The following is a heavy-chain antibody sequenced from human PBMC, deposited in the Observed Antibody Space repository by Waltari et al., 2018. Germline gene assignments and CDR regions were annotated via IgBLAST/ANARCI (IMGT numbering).Heavy chain of an antibody. D-gene: IGHD4-17*01. CDR1: DNSIPSVDH. CDR3: ARNMTTLTTGAFDV. J-gene: IGHJ3*01. Sequence: QVQLPESGPGLVKPSANLSLTCPCSDNSIPSVDHWGWIRQPPGKGLEWIGSIYHSGSTYYNPSLKSRVTISVDTSKNHFSLWLTSVTAADTAVYYCARNMTTLTTGAFDVWGQGTMVTVSS. CDR2: IYHSGST. V-gene: IGHV4-38-2*01.